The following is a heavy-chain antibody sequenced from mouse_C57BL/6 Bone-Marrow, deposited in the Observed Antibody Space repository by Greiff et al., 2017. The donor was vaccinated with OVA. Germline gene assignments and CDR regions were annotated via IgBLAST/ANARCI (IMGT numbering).Heavy chain of an antibody. Sequence: VHLVESGAELVRPGTSVKMSCKASGYTFTNYWIGWAKQRPGHGLEWIGDIYPGGGYTNYNEKFKGKATLTADKSSSTAYMQFSSLTSEDSAIYYCAYYYGSSLGFAYWGQGTLVTVSA. CDR2: IYPGGGYT. CDR3: AYYYGSSLGFAY. CDR1: GYTFTNYW. J-gene: IGHJ3*01. D-gene: IGHD1-1*01. V-gene: IGHV1-63*01.